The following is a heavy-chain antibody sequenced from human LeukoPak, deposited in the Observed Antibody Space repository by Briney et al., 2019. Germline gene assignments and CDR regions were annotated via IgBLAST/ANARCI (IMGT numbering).Heavy chain of an antibody. V-gene: IGHV4-59*08. CDR3: ARSTLRLGEPHFDY. D-gene: IGHD3-16*01. Sequence: SETLSFSCTVSGGSISSYYWSWIRQPPGKGLEWIGYIYYSGSTNYNPSLKSRVTMSVDTSKNQFSLRLSSVTAADTAVYYCARSTLRLGEPHFDYWGQGTLVTVSS. CDR1: GGSISSYY. CDR2: IYYSGST. J-gene: IGHJ4*02.